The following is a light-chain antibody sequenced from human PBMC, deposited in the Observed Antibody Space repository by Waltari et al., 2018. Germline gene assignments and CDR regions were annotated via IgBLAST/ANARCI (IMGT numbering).Light chain of an antibody. V-gene: IGKV1-27*01. J-gene: IGKJ1*01. CDR3: QKYGSVPQT. Sequence: DIQLTQSPSSLSASVGDRVTITCRARQGIRNYLAWYQQKPGKVPKLLMYAVSTLQSGVPSRCRGSGAGTDVTLTISSLQPEDVATYYCQKYGSVPQTFGQGTKVEIK. CDR1: QGIRNY. CDR2: AVS.